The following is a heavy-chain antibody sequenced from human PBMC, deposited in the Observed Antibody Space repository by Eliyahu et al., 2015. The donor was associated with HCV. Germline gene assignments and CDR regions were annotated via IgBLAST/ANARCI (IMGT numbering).Heavy chain of an antibody. CDR3: TRGPYNTSAYYYFY. Sequence: EVQLVESGGGLVQPGGSLRLSCAVSGFTFXGXPIHWVRQASGKGLEWVGHVRGKGHSYATAYAASVEGRFTISRDDSMNAAYLQMNSLKTEDTAVYYCTRGPYNTSAYYYFYWGQRTLVTVSS. V-gene: IGHV3-73*01. D-gene: IGHD1-14*01. CDR1: GFTFXGXP. CDR2: VRGKGHSYAT. J-gene: IGHJ4*02.